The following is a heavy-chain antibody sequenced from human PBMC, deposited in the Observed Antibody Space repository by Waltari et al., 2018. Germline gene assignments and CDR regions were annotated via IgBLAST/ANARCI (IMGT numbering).Heavy chain of an antibody. J-gene: IGHJ6*02. Sequence: EVQLVESGGGLVQPGGSLRLSCAASGFTFSSYWMGWVRQAPGKGLEWVANIKQDGSEKYYVDSVKGRFTISRDNAKNSLYLQMNSLRAEDTAVYYCARDLLYYYYGMDVWGQGTTVTVSS. CDR2: IKQDGSEK. V-gene: IGHV3-7*01. CDR3: ARDLLYYYYGMDV. CDR1: GFTFSSYW.